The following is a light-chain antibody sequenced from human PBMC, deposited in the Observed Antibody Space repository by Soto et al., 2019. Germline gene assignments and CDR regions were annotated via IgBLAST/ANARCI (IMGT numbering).Light chain of an antibody. CDR2: EDN. J-gene: IGLJ3*02. Sequence: NFMLTQPHSVSESPGKTVMISCTRSSGSIASNYVQWYQQRPGRSPTTVIYEDNQRPSGVPDRFSGSIDSSSNSASLTISGLETEDEADYFCQSYDATNQVFGGGTKVTVL. CDR1: SGSIASNY. V-gene: IGLV6-57*01. CDR3: QSYDATNQV.